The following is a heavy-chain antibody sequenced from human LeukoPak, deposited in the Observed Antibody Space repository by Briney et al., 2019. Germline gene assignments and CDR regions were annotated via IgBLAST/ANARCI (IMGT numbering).Heavy chain of an antibody. J-gene: IGHJ5*02. CDR2: INWNGSR. D-gene: IGHD2-2*02. CDR3: ARDRCSSTSCYNTPNWFDP. CDR1: GFKFDDYG. V-gene: IGHV3-20*01. Sequence: RPGGSLSLSCAASGFKFDDYGMSWVRQVPGKGLEWVSGINWNGSRGYADSVKGRFTISRDNAKNSVYLQMNSLRSEDTAFYHCARDRCSSTSCYNTPNWFDPWGQGTLVTVSS.